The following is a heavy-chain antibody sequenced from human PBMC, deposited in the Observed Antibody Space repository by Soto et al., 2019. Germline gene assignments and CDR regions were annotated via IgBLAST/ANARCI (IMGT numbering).Heavy chain of an antibody. V-gene: IGHV1-18*01. Sequence: ASVKVSCKASGYTFTNSGFSWVRQAPGQGLEWVGWIRVNNGDTHYAQKLQGRVTMTTDTSTSTAFMELRSLRSDDTAVYYCARGLGYSGYVDHFCGQGSLVTVSS. CDR3: ARGLGYSGYVDHF. CDR2: IRVNNGDT. D-gene: IGHD6-25*01. CDR1: GYTFTNSG. J-gene: IGHJ4*02.